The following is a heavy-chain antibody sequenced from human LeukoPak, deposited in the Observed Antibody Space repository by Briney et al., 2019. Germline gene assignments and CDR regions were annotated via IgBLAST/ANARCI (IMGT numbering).Heavy chain of an antibody. V-gene: IGHV1-8*01. Sequence: ASVKVSCKASGYTFTSYDINWVRQATGQGLEWMGWMNPNSGNTGYAQKFQGRVTMTRNISISTAYMELSSLRSEDTAVYYCARDKRGSIAAAGTFDPWGQGTLVTVSS. J-gene: IGHJ5*02. CDR3: ARDKRGSIAAAGTFDP. CDR2: MNPNSGNT. CDR1: GYTFTSYD. D-gene: IGHD6-13*01.